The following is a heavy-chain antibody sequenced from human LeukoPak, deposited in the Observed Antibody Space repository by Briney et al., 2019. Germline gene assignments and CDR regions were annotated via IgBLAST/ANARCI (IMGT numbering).Heavy chain of an antibody. Sequence: GASVKVPCKASGYTFTSYGFSWVRQAPGQGLEWMGWISAYNGNTNHAQKLQGRVTMTTDTSTSTAYMELRSLRSDDTAVYYCARGQQLIHAFDIWGQGTMVNVSS. CDR1: GYTFTSYG. D-gene: IGHD6-13*01. J-gene: IGHJ3*02. V-gene: IGHV1-18*01. CDR3: ARGQQLIHAFDI. CDR2: ISAYNGNT.